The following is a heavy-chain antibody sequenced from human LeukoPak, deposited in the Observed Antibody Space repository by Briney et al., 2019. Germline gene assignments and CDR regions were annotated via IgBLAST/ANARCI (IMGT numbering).Heavy chain of an antibody. V-gene: IGHV3-33*01. CDR1: GFTFKICG. Sequence: AGRSLRLSCAASGFTFKICGMHWLRQAPGKGLEGVGVIWNDGSTTFYADSVRGRFTISRDNSKNTLYLQMNSLRAEDTAVYYCARDRTNFVDYWGQGTLVTVSS. CDR2: IWNDGSTT. CDR3: ARDRTNFVDY. J-gene: IGHJ4*02. D-gene: IGHD3-9*01.